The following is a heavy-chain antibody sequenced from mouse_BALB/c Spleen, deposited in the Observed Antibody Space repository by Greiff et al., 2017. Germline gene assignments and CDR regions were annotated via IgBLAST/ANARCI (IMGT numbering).Heavy chain of an antibody. CDR1: GYSFTGYY. CDR2: INPYNGAT. J-gene: IGHJ2*01. Sequence: EVQLQQSGPELVKPGASVKISCKASGYSFTGYYMHWVKQSHVKSLEWIGRINPYNGATSYNQNFKDKASLTVDKSSSTAYMELHSLTSEDSAVYYCARSEGDYFDYWGQGTTLTVSS. CDR3: ARSEGDYFDY. V-gene: IGHV1-26*01.